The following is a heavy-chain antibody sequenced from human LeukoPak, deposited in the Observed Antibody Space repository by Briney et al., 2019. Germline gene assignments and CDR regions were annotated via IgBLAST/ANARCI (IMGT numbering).Heavy chain of an antibody. D-gene: IGHD1-14*01. Sequence: GGSLRLSCVASGFAVGSNYMSWVRQAPGKGLEWVSLIYSGGAIRYADSVKGRFTISRDSSKNTLFLQVNDLTVEDTARYYCARRPGNWGQGILVTVSS. CDR2: IYSGGAI. V-gene: IGHV3-53*01. J-gene: IGHJ4*02. CDR3: ARRPGN. CDR1: GFAVGSNY.